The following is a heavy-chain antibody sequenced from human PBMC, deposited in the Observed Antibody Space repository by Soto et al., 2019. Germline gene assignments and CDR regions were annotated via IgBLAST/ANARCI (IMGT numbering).Heavy chain of an antibody. CDR3: AKEGCSGGICYGFDY. V-gene: IGHV3-30*18. D-gene: IGHD2-15*01. CDR1: GFTFSSYG. CDR2: MSWDGSDE. Sequence: QVQLVESGGGVVQHGRSLRLSCAASGFTFSSYGMHWVREAPGKGLEWVAVMSWDGSDEFYEETVKGRFTVSRDNSRNTLYLQMNSLRPEDTAVYYCAKEGCSGGICYGFDYWGQGTLVTVSS. J-gene: IGHJ4*02.